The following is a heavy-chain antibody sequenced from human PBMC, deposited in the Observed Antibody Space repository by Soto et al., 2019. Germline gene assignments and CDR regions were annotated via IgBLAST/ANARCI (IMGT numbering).Heavy chain of an antibody. CDR2: IYNSGIT. V-gene: IGHV4-39*01. Sequence: TLSLTCTVSGASIRSTTYYWGWIRQPPGKGLEWIGSIYNSGITYYNPSLKSRVTISVDTSKNQFSLKLSSVTAADTAVYYSCRQSTSMARKFDYWGQGTLVTVSS. CDR1: GASIRSTTYY. J-gene: IGHJ4*02. D-gene: IGHD5-18*01. CDR3: CRQSTSMARKFDY.